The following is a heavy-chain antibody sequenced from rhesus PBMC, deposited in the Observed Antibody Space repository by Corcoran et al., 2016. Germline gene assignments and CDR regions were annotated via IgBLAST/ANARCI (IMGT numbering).Heavy chain of an antibody. V-gene: IGHV4-99*02. J-gene: IGHJ4*01. CDR3: VRGSVCSSGYCSWLDY. D-gene: IGHD2-15*01. CDR2: ISGSRGST. Sequence: QVQLQESGPGLVKPSETLSLTCAVSGYSISSGYYWGWIRQPPGKGLEYIGYISGSRGSTDNNPSLKRRVTISKDTSKNQFSLNLSSVTAADTAMYYCVRGSVCSSGYCSWLDYWGQGVLVTVSS. CDR1: GYSISSGYY.